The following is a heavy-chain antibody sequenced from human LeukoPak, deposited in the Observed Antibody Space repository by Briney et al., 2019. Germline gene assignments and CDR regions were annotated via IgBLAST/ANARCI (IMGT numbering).Heavy chain of an antibody. V-gene: IGHV4-4*07. CDR2: IYASGST. Sequence: SETLSLTCTVSGDSIGSYYWSWIRQPAGKGLEWIGRIYASGSTNYNPSLKSRVTISVDKSKNQFSLKLSSVTAADTAAYYCARDHYDSSGYYGRGGFYYMDVWGKGTTVTVSS. J-gene: IGHJ6*03. CDR1: GDSIGSYY. D-gene: IGHD3-22*01. CDR3: ARDHYDSSGYYGRGGFYYMDV.